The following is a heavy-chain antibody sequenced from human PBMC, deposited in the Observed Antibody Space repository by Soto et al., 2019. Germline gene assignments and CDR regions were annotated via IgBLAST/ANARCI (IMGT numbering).Heavy chain of an antibody. D-gene: IGHD3-9*01. CDR2: INHGTA. V-gene: IGHV1-69*01. CDR3: ARDSDKLFDP. J-gene: IGHJ5*02. Sequence: QVQLVQSGAEVKKPGYSVKVSCKASGGTFRNFKISWVRQAPGQGPEWMGGINHGTANYAQKFQGRVTITADESTSTAYMELSSLRFEDTAVYYCARDSDKLFDPWGQGTLVTVSS. CDR1: GGTFRNFK.